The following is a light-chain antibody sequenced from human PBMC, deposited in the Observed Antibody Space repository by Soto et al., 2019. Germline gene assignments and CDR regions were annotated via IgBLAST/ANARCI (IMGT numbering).Light chain of an antibody. Sequence: QSVLTQPPSVSAAPGETVTISCSGSSSNIGNKYVSWYQQLPGTAPKPLIYENNKRPSGIPDRFSGSKSSTSATLGITGLQTGDEADYYCGTWNSSLGAGGFGGGTKLTVL. V-gene: IGLV1-51*02. J-gene: IGLJ3*02. CDR3: GTWNSSLGAGG. CDR2: ENN. CDR1: SSNIGNKY.